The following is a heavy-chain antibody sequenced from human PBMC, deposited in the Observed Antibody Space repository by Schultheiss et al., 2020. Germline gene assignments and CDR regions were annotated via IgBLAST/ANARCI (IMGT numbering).Heavy chain of an antibody. CDR3: ARAGPGVLLWFGDPRDAFDI. V-gene: IGHV3-21*05. CDR2: ISRSSSYI. J-gene: IGHJ3*02. Sequence: GGSLRLSCAASGFTFSSYSMNWVRQAPGKGLEWVSYISRSSSYIYYADSVKGPFTISRDNAKNSLYLQMNSLRAEDTAVYYCARAGPGVLLWFGDPRDAFDIWGQGTMVTVSS. CDR1: GFTFSSYS. D-gene: IGHD3-10*01.